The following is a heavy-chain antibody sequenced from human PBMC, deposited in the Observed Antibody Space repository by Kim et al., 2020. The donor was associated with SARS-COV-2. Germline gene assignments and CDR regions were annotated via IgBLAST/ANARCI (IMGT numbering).Heavy chain of an antibody. CDR1: GGSFSGYY. V-gene: IGHV4-34*01. J-gene: IGHJ4*02. Sequence: SETLSLTCAVYGGSFSGYYWSWIRQPPGKGLEWIGEINHSGSTNYNPSLKSRVTISVDTSKNQFSLKLSSVTAADTAVYYCASRPTMVRGVIPYWGQGTLVTVSS. CDR2: INHSGST. CDR3: ASRPTMVRGVIPY. D-gene: IGHD3-10*01.